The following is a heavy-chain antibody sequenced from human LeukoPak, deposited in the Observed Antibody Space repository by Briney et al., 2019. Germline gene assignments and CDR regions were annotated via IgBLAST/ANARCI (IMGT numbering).Heavy chain of an antibody. D-gene: IGHD3-22*01. Sequence: SETLSLTCTVSGGSISSSSYYWGWIRQPPGKGLEWIGSIYYSGSTYYNPSLKSRVTISVDTSKNQFSLKLSSVTAADTAVYYCARVVRVGGYFYWGQGTLVTVSS. CDR3: ARVVRVGGYFY. CDR1: GGSISSSSYY. V-gene: IGHV4-39*07. CDR2: IYYSGST. J-gene: IGHJ4*02.